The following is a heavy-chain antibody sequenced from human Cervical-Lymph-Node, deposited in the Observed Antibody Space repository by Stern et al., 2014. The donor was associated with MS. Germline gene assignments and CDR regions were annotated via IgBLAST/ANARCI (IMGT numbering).Heavy chain of an antibody. J-gene: IGHJ3*02. CDR3: ARGSSSGWYGSTDDGFDI. Sequence: QVQLVESGGGLVKPGGSLRLSCAASGFTFSDYYMNWIRQAPGKGLEWVSYISSSGTTIYYADSVKGRFTISSDYATNSLYLQMNSLRAEDTAVYYCARGSSSGWYGSTDDGFDIWGPGTKVTVSS. CDR1: GFTFSDYY. CDR2: ISSSGTTI. D-gene: IGHD6-19*01. V-gene: IGHV3-11*01.